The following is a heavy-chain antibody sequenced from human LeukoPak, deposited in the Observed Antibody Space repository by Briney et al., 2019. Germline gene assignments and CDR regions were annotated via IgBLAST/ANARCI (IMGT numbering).Heavy chain of an antibody. V-gene: IGHV1-8*01. CDR1: EYTFTSYD. Sequence: ASVKVSCKASEYTFTSYDINWVRQAPGQGLEWMGWMNPTTGNTGYAQKFQGRVTMTRDTSKNTAYMELRSLGSEDTAVYFCARLSQTPDYYDAGSYYHLAYWGQGTRVIVSS. D-gene: IGHD3-22*01. CDR2: MNPTTGNT. J-gene: IGHJ4*02. CDR3: ARLSQTPDYYDAGSYYHLAY.